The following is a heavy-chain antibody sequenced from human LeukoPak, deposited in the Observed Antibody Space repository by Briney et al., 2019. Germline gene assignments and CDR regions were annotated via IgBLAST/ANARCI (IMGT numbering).Heavy chain of an antibody. J-gene: IGHJ5*02. D-gene: IGHD7-27*01. CDR3: ARGALEIWGGWFDP. V-gene: IGHV1-8*01. Sequence: ASVKVSCKASGYTFTSYDINWVRQATGQGLEWMGWMNPNSGNTGYAQKFQGRVTMTRNTSISTAYMELSSLRSEDTAVYYCARGALEIWGGWFDPWGQGTLVTVSS. CDR2: MNPNSGNT. CDR1: GYTFTSYD.